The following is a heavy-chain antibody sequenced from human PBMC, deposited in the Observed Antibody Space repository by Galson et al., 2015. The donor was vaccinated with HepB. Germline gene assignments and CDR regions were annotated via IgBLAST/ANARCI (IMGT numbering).Heavy chain of an antibody. J-gene: IGHJ4*02. D-gene: IGHD3-9*01. V-gene: IGHV1-3*01. CDR3: ALNYDILTGYHTTLGY. CDR2: INAGNGNT. Sequence: SVKVSCKASGYTFTSYAMHWVRQAPGQRLEWMGWINAGNGNTKYSQKFQGRVTITRDTSASTAYMELSSLRSEDTAVYYCALNYDILTGYHTTLGYWGQGTLVTVSS. CDR1: GYTFTSYA.